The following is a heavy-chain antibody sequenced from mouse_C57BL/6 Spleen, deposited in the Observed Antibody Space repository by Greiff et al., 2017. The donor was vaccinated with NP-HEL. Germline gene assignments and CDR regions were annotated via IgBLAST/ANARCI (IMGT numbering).Heavy chain of an antibody. CDR1: GYTFTSYW. Sequence: QVQLQQPGAELVKPGASVKLSCKASGYTFTSYWMHWVKQRPGQGLEWIGMIHPNSGSTNYNEKFKSKATLTVDKSSSTAYMQLSSLTSEDSAVYYCARQDYGSPLDYWGQGTTLTVSS. CDR2: IHPNSGST. CDR3: ARQDYGSPLDY. J-gene: IGHJ2*01. V-gene: IGHV1-64*01. D-gene: IGHD1-1*01.